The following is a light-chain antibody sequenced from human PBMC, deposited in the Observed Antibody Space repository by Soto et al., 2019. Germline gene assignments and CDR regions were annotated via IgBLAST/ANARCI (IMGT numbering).Light chain of an antibody. CDR3: QLFGRSPT. CDR1: QSVRSS. Sequence: EIVMTQSPATLSVSPGERVTLSCGARQSVRSSLAWYQQNPGQAPRLLLYGASTRATGIPARFSGSGSGTEFTLTISSLQSEDCAVYYCQLFGRSPTFGPGTKVAIK. CDR2: GAS. J-gene: IGKJ3*01. V-gene: IGKV3-15*01.